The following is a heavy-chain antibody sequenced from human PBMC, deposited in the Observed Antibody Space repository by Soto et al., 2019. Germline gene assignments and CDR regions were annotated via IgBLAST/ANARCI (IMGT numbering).Heavy chain of an antibody. J-gene: IGHJ4*03. CDR1: GFTVTSNG. V-gene: IGHV3-23*01. CDR3: ARDTGLAPTVWGY. D-gene: IGHD7-27*01. CDR2: ISPNGQGI. Sequence: EVKLLESGGGLVQPGGSLRLSCGVSGFTVTSNGVSWVRQAPGKGLEWVSAISPNGQGIWYADSVKGRFTISRDISRNTVFLQMDSLRAEDTAVYYCARDTGLAPTVWGYWGHGTQVTVSS.